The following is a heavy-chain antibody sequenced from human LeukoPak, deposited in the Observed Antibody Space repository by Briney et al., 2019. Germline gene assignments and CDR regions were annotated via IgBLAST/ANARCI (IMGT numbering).Heavy chain of an antibody. D-gene: IGHD3-22*01. J-gene: IGHJ4*02. CDR1: GGSISSTNW. CDR2: VHLSGRT. Sequence: SETLSLTCGVSGGSISSTNWWTWVRQPPGEGLEWMGEVHLSGRTNYNPSLKSRVTISVDTSKNQFSLKLSSVTAADTAVYYCARGPHTGVNYYDSSGYYYWGQGTLVTVSS. CDR3: ARGPHTGVNYYDSSGYYY. V-gene: IGHV4-4*02.